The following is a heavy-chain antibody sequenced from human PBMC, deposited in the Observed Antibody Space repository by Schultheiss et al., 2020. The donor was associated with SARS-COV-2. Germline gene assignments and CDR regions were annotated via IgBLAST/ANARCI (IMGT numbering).Heavy chain of an antibody. CDR3: VKDGIAAAGTSDAFDI. D-gene: IGHD6-13*01. Sequence: LSLTCAVYGGSFSGYYWSWIRQPPGKGLEWVSYISSSSSYTNYADSVKGRFTISRDNSKNTLYLQMNSLRAEDTAVYYCVKDGIAAAGTSDAFDIWGQGTMVTVSS. CDR2: ISSSSSYT. V-gene: IGHV3-11*06. CDR1: GGSFSGYY. J-gene: IGHJ3*02.